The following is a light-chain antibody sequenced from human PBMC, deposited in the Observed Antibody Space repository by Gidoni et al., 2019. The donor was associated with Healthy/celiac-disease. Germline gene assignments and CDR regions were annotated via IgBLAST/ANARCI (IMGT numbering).Light chain of an antibody. CDR2: RHN. CDR1: SSNSGSNY. CDR3: AAWDDSLSVWV. Sequence: QSVLTQPPSASGTPGQRVTISCSGSSSNSGSNYVYWYQQLPGTAPKLLITRHNQRPSGVPARFSGSTSGTSASLAICGLRSEDEADYYCAAWDDSLSVWVFGGGTKLTVL. V-gene: IGLV1-47*01. J-gene: IGLJ3*02.